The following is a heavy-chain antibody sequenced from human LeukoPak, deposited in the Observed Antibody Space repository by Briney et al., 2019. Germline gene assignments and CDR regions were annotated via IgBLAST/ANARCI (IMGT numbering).Heavy chain of an antibody. V-gene: IGHV3-53*05. CDR2: IYSGGST. CDR1: GFTVSSNY. Sequence: QPGGSLRLSCAASGFTVSSNYMSWVRQAPGKGLEWVSIIYSGGSTFYADSVKGRFTIPRDNSKNTLYLQMNSLRAEDTAVYYCAKSSVLRYFDWLAAYFDYWGQGTLVTVSS. J-gene: IGHJ4*02. D-gene: IGHD3-9*01. CDR3: AKSSVLRYFDWLAAYFDY.